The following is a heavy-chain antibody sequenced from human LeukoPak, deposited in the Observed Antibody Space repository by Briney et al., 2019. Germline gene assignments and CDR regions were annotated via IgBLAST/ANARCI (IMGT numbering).Heavy chain of an antibody. D-gene: IGHD4-23*01. Sequence: GGSLRLSCAASGFSFSDYAMHWVRQAPGKGLEYVSVISINGDGRYYANSVKGRFTISRDNSKNTLHLQMDSLRVEDMAVYYCARGCDNSPGSPDSWGQGTLVTVSS. CDR1: GFSFSDYA. CDR3: ARGCDNSPGSPDS. CDR2: ISINGDGR. J-gene: IGHJ4*02. V-gene: IGHV3-64*01.